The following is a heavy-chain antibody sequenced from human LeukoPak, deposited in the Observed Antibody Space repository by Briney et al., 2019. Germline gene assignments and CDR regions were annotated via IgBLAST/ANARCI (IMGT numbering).Heavy chain of an antibody. V-gene: IGHV3-66*01. CDR1: GFTVKDNF. J-gene: IGHJ4*02. Sequence: GGSLRLSCTASGFTVKDNFLSWVRQAPGKGLEWVSVLYSGGATYYADSVKGRFTISRDNSKNIVFLQMNDLRTEDTAFYYCTRDSANYHFAYWGQGALVTVSS. CDR2: LYSGGAT. D-gene: IGHD4/OR15-4a*01. CDR3: TRDSANYHFAY.